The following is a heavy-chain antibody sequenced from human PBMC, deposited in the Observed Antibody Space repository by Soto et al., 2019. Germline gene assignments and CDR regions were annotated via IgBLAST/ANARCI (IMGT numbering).Heavy chain of an antibody. CDR2: VHHSWGS. CDR1: GGSISSYY. J-gene: IGHJ6*02. Sequence: SETLSLTCTVSGGSISSYYWSWFRQSPGKRMEWIGYVHHSWGSSYNPSLQSRVAISLDTSKSQFSLKVTSVTATDTAVFYCARQGFGPLHGLVDVWGQGTTVTVS. D-gene: IGHD3-10*01. CDR3: ARQGFGPLHGLVDV. V-gene: IGHV4-59*08.